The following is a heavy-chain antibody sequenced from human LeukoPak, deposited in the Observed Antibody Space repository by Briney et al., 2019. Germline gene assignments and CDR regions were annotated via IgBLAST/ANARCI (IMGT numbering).Heavy chain of an antibody. J-gene: IGHJ4*02. CDR2: INPSGGST. CDR1: GYTFTTYY. Sequence: GASVKVSCKASGYTFTTYYIHWVRQAPGQGLEWMGIINPSGGSTTYAQIFQGRVTLTRDTSTSTVYVELSSLRSDDTAVYYCARAPKGVTTGYFDHWGQGTLVTVSS. CDR3: ARAPKGVTTGYFDH. V-gene: IGHV1-46*01. D-gene: IGHD1-26*01.